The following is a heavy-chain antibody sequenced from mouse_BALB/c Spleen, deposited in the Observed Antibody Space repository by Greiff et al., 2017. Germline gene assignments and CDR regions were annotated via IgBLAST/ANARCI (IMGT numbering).Heavy chain of an antibody. CDR1: GYSFTGYT. V-gene: IGHV1-18*01. D-gene: IGHD2-4*01. Sequence: VQLQQSGPELVKPGASMKISCKASGYSFTGYTMNWVKQSHGKNLEWIGLINPYNGGTSYNQKFKGKATLTVDKSSSTAYMELLSLTSEDSAVYYCARAPLYYDYDGGYAMDYWGQGTSVTVSS. J-gene: IGHJ4*01. CDR2: INPYNGGT. CDR3: ARAPLYYDYDGGYAMDY.